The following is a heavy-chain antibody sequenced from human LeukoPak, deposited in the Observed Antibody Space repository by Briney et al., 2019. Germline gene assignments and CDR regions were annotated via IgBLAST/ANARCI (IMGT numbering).Heavy chain of an antibody. CDR3: ASRITGTSVNY. Sequence: PGGSLRLSCAASGFTFSSYKMNWVRQAPGKGLEWLAYISSSGSTFCYADSLKGRFTISRDNSQNSLYLQMNSLRAEDAAVYYCASRITGTSVNYWGQGTLVTVSS. V-gene: IGHV3-48*01. J-gene: IGHJ4*02. CDR2: ISSSGSTF. D-gene: IGHD1-7*01. CDR1: GFTFSSYK.